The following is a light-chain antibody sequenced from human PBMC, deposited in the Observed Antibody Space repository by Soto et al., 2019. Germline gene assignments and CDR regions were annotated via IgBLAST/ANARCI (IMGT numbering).Light chain of an antibody. Sequence: QSALTQPASVSGSPGQSITISCTGTSSDVGGYNYVSWYQQHPGKAPKLMIYDVSNRPSVVSNRFSGSKSGNTASLTISGLQAEDEADYYSSSYTSSGTLVVFCGGTKVTVL. CDR1: SSDVGGYNY. J-gene: IGLJ2*01. V-gene: IGLV2-14*01. CDR3: SSYTSSGTLVV. CDR2: DVS.